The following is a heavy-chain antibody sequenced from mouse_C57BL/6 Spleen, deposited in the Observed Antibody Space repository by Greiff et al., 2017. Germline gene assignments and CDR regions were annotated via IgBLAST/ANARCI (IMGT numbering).Heavy chain of an antibody. V-gene: IGHV1-69*01. J-gene: IGHJ4*01. Sequence: QVQLQQPGAELVMPGASVKLSCKASGYTFTSYWMHWVKQRPGQGLEWIGEIDPSDSYTNYNQKFKGKSTLTVDKSSSTAYMQLSSLTSEDSAVYYCARGVLRGVMDDWGQGTSVTVSS. CDR2: IDPSDSYT. CDR1: GYTFTSYW. CDR3: ARGVLRGVMDD.